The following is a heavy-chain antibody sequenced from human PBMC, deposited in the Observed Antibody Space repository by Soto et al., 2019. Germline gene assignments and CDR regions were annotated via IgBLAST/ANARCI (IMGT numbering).Heavy chain of an antibody. D-gene: IGHD6-19*01. Sequence: QVQLVESGGGVVQPGRSLRLSCAASGFTFSSYGMHWVRQAPGKGREWVAVIWYDGSNKYYADSVKGRFTISRDNSKNTLYLQMNSLRAEDTAVYYCARVRKEWLAFDYWGQGTLVTVSS. CDR3: ARVRKEWLAFDY. V-gene: IGHV3-33*01. J-gene: IGHJ4*02. CDR2: IWYDGSNK. CDR1: GFTFSSYG.